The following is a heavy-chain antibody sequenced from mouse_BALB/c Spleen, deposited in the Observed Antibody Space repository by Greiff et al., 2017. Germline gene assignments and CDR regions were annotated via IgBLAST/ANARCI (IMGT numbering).Heavy chain of an antibody. CDR2: IDPSDSYT. Sequence: VQLQQPGAELVKPGASVKLSCKASGYTFTSYWMHWVKQRPGQGLEWIGEIDPSDSYTNYNQKFKGKATLTVDKSSSTAYMQLSSLTSEDSAVYYCARKGKYGNPFAYWGQGTLVTVSA. J-gene: IGHJ3*01. CDR3: ARKGKYGNPFAY. CDR1: GYTFTSYW. D-gene: IGHD2-10*02. V-gene: IGHV1-69*02.